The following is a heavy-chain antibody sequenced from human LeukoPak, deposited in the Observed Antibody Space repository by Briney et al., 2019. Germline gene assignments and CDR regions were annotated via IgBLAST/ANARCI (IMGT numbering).Heavy chain of an antibody. V-gene: IGHV1-3*01. CDR1: GYTFTSYA. CDR2: INAGNGNT. D-gene: IGHD3-3*01. Sequence: ASVKVSCKASGYTFTSYAMHWVRQAPGQRLEWMGWINAGNGNTKYSQKFQGRVTNTRDTSASTAYMELRSLRSDDTAVYYCARRYENYDFWSGPLTTEYYFDYWGQGTLVTVSS. J-gene: IGHJ4*02. CDR3: ARRYENYDFWSGPLTTEYYFDY.